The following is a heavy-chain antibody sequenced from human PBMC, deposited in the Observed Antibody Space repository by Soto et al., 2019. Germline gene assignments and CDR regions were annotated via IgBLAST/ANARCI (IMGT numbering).Heavy chain of an antibody. V-gene: IGHV4-59*07. J-gene: IGHJ6*02. CDR3: ARQQLLPYYYALDV. Sequence: QVQLQESGPGLVKPSDTLSLNCTVSGGSISGYYWSWIRQPPGKGLEYIGYIYFRGSTNYNPSLKSRVTMSGDTSRNLFSLKVNSVTAADTAVYYCARQQLLPYYYALDVWGQGTTVTVSS. D-gene: IGHD6-13*01. CDR2: IYFRGST. CDR1: GGSISGYY.